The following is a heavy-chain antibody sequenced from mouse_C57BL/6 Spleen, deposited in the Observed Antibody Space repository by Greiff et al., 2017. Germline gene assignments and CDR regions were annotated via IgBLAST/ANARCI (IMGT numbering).Heavy chain of an antibody. CDR2: IWGDGST. J-gene: IGHJ1*03. CDR3: AKTIVHWYFVV. V-gene: IGHV2-3*01. D-gene: IGHD1-1*01. CDR1: GFSLPSYG. Sequence: VQRVESGPGLVAPSQSLSITCTVSGFSLPSYGVSWVRQPPGKGLEWLGVIWGDGSTNYHSALISRLSISKDNAKSQVFLKLNSLQTDDTATYYCAKTIVHWYFVVWGTGTTVTVSS.